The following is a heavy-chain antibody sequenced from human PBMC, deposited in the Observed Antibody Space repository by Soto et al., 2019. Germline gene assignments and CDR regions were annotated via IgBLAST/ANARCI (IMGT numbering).Heavy chain of an antibody. CDR3: ARESAGRDEFESSGDFDY. J-gene: IGHJ4*02. D-gene: IGHD3-22*01. Sequence: QVQLVQSGAEVKKPGASVKVSCKASGYFFASYSMHWVRQAPGQGLEWMGMINPSVGSTSYVEKFQGRVSLTRDTATSTVYMELSSMRSEDTVVYYGARESAGRDEFESSGDFDYWGQVTLVTVSS. V-gene: IGHV1-46*01. CDR2: INPSVGST. CDR1: GYFFASYS.